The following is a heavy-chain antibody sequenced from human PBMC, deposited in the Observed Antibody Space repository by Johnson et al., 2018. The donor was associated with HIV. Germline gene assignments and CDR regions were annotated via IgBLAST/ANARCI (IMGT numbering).Heavy chain of an antibody. D-gene: IGHD6-13*01. V-gene: IGHV3-20*04. Sequence: VQLVESGGGVVRPGDSLRLSCVASGFTFDDYGMNWVRLVPGKGLEWVAGINWNSGRTGSADSVKGRFTIFRDNSKNTLYLQMNSLRAEDTAVYYCARDGAQQLARDAFDIWGQGTMVTVSS. J-gene: IGHJ3*02. CDR1: GFTFDDYG. CDR2: INWNSGRT. CDR3: ARDGAQQLARDAFDI.